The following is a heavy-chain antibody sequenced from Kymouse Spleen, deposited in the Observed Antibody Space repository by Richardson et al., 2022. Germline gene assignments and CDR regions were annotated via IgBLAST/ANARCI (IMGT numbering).Heavy chain of an antibody. V-gene: IGHV4-34*01. CDR1: GGSFSGYY. CDR2: INHSGST. D-gene: IGHD3-10*01. CDR3: ARSYGSGSYTDAFDI. Sequence: QVQLQQWGAGLLKPSETLSLTCAVYGGSFSGYYWSWIRQPPGKGLEWIGEINHSGSTNYNPSLKSRVTISVDTSKNQFSLKLSSVTAADTAVYYCARSYGSGSYTDAFDIWGQGTMVTVSS. J-gene: IGHJ3*02.